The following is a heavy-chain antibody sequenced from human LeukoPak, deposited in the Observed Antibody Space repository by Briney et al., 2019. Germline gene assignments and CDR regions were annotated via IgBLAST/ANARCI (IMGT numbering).Heavy chain of an antibody. CDR3: ARVSQGYCSGGSCAHFDY. D-gene: IGHD2-15*01. CDR1: GGTFSSYA. J-gene: IGHJ4*02. CDR2: IIPILGIA. Sequence: GASVKVSCKASGGTFSSYAISWVRQAPGQGLEWMGRIIPILGIANYAQKYQGRVTITADKSTSTAYMELSSLRSEDTAVYYCARVSQGYCSGGSCAHFDYWGQGTLVTVSS. V-gene: IGHV1-69*04.